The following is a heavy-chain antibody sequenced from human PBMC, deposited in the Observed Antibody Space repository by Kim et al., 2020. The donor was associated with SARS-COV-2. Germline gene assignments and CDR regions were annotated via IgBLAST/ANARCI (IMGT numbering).Heavy chain of an antibody. J-gene: IGHJ5*02. Sequence: YADSVKGRFTISRDNSKNTLYLQMNSLRAEDTAVYYCAVSSTSYPNWFDPWGQGTLVTVSS. V-gene: IGHV3-33*01. CDR3: AVSSTSYPNWFDP. D-gene: IGHD2-2*01.